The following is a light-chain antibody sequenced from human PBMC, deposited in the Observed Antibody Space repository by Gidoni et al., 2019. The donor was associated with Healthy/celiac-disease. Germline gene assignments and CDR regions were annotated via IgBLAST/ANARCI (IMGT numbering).Light chain of an antibody. CDR1: SSDVGGYNY. CDR3: CSYAGSYTFAVL. CDR2: DVS. Sequence: QSALTQPRSVSGSPGQSVTISCTGTSSDVGGYNYVPWYQQHPGKAPKLMIYDVSKRPSGVPDRFSGSKSGNTASLTISGLQAEDEADYYCCSYAGSYTFAVLFGGGTKLTVL. V-gene: IGLV2-11*01. J-gene: IGLJ2*01.